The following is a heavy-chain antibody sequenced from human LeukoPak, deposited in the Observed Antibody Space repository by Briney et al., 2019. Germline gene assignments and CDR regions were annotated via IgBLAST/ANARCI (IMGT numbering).Heavy chain of an antibody. CDR3: ARITTGP. J-gene: IGHJ5*02. Sequence: PETLSLTCTVSGYSISSGYYWGWIRQPPGKGLEWIGSIYHSGSTYYNPSLKSRVTISVDTSKNQFSLKLSSVTAADTAVYYCARITTGPWGQGTLVTVSS. V-gene: IGHV4-38-2*02. CDR1: GYSISSGYY. D-gene: IGHD4-11*01. CDR2: IYHSGST.